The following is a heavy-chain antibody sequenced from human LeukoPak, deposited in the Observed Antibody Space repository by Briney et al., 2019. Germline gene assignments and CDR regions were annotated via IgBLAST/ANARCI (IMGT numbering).Heavy chain of an antibody. CDR2: INPSGGTT. V-gene: IGHV1-46*01. J-gene: IGHJ4*02. CDR1: GYTLTSYY. CDR3: ARDERYDSSGYPFGY. Sequence: ASVKVSCKASGYTLTSYYMHWVRQAPGQGLEWMGIINPSGGTTSYAQKFQGRVTMTRDTSISTAYMELSRLRSDDTAVYYCARDERYDSSGYPFGYWGQGTLVTVSS. D-gene: IGHD3-22*01.